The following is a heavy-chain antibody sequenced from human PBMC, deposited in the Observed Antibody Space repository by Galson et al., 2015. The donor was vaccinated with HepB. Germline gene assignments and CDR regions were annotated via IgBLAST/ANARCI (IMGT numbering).Heavy chain of an antibody. J-gene: IGHJ6*02. CDR1: GGTFSSYA. D-gene: IGHD3-10*01. CDR2: IIPIFGTA. Sequence: SVKVSCKASGGTFSSYAISWVRQAPGQGLEWMGGIIPIFGTANYAQKFQGRVTITADESTSTAYMELSSLRSEDTAVYYCARDQGFGEHPPYYYYGMDVWGQGTTVTVSS. V-gene: IGHV1-69*13. CDR3: ARDQGFGEHPPYYYYGMDV.